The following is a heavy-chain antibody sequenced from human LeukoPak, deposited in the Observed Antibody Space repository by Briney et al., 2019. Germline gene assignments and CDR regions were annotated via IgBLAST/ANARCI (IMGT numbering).Heavy chain of an antibody. CDR2: IKQDGNEK. CDR1: GFTFSNYW. CDR3: ASGYNYGYRFDY. Sequence: TGGSLRLSCAASGFTFSNYWMSWVRQAPGKGLEWVANIKQDGNEKYYVDSVKGRFTISRDNAKNSLYLQMNSLRAEDTAVYYCASGYNYGYRFDYWGQGTLVTVSS. V-gene: IGHV3-7*01. J-gene: IGHJ4*02. D-gene: IGHD5-18*01.